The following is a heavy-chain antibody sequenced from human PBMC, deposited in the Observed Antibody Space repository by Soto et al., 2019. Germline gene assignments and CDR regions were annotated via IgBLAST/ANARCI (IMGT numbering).Heavy chain of an antibody. J-gene: IGHJ5*02. CDR2: INHSGST. CDR3: ASQDPMVRGLP. D-gene: IGHD3-10*01. V-gene: IGHV4-34*01. CDR1: GGSFSGYY. Sequence: SETLSLTCAVYGGSFSGYYWSWIRQPPGKGLEWIGEINHSGSTNYNPSLKSRVTISVDTSKNQFSLKLSSVTAVDTAVYYCASQDPMVRGLPWGQGTLVTVSS.